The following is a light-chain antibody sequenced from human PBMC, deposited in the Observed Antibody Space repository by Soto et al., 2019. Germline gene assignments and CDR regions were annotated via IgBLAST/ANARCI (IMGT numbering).Light chain of an antibody. CDR1: NIGSKN. CDR2: RDS. J-gene: IGLJ3*02. CDR3: HSYDSSLSGSV. Sequence: SYELTQPLSVSVALGQTARITCGGNNIGSKNVHWYQQKPGQAPVLVIYRDSNRPSGIPERFSGSKSGTSASLAITGLQAEDEADYYCHSYDSSLSGSVFGGGTKLTVL. V-gene: IGLV3-9*01.